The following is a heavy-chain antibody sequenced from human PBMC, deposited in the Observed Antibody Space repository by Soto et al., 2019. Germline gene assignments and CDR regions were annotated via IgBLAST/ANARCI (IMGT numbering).Heavy chain of an antibody. D-gene: IGHD1-1*01. J-gene: IGHJ4*02. CDR1: GFTFSSYA. CDR2: ISGSGGST. CDR3: AKDTGLGGTGSLCFDD. V-gene: IGHV3-23*01. Sequence: EVQLLESGGGLVQPGGSLRLSCAASGFTFSSYAMSWVRQAPGKGLEWVSTISGSGGSTYYADSVKDRFTISRDNSKNTLDLQMNSLRAEDTAVYYCAKDTGLGGTGSLCFDDCGQGTLVTVSS.